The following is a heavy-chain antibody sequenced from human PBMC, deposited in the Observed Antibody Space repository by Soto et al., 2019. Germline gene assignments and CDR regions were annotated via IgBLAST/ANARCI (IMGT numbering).Heavy chain of an antibody. CDR1: GFTFSSYS. CDR2: ISSSSSYI. Sequence: EVQLVESGGGLVKPGGSLRLSCAASGFTFSSYSMNWVRQAPGKGLEWVSSISSSSSYIYYADSVKGRFTISRDNAKNSLYLQMNSLRDEDTAVYYCARDQMTYDILTGYYPFDYWGQGTLVTVSS. V-gene: IGHV3-21*01. J-gene: IGHJ4*02. CDR3: ARDQMTYDILTGYYPFDY. D-gene: IGHD3-9*01.